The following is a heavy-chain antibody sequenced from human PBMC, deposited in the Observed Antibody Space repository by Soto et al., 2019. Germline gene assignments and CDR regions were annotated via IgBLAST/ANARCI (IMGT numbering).Heavy chain of an antibody. CDR3: ARAPHFGGAAAAGTLDY. Sequence: TSETMCLTSTVSCFSLSSGYYYWRWLRQHPGKGLEWIGYIYYSGSTYYNPSLKSRVTISVDTSKNQFSLKLSSVTAADTAVYYCARAPHFGGAAAAGTLDYWGQGTLVTVSS. V-gene: IGHV4-31*03. J-gene: IGHJ4*02. CDR2: IYYSGST. CDR1: CFSLSSGYYY. D-gene: IGHD6-13*01.